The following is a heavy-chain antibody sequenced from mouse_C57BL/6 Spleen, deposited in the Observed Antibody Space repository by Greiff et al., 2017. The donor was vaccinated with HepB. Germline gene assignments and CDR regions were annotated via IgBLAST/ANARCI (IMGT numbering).Heavy chain of an antibody. Sequence: EVKLEESGGDLVKPGGSLKLSCAASGFTFSSYGMSWVRQTPDKRLEWVATISSGGSYTYYPDSVKGRFTISRDNAKNTLYLQMSSLKSEDTAMYYCARRYYGSSYPFDYWGQGTTLTVSS. CDR2: ISSGGSYT. D-gene: IGHD1-1*01. CDR1: GFTFSSYG. J-gene: IGHJ2*01. CDR3: ARRYYGSSYPFDY. V-gene: IGHV5-6*02.